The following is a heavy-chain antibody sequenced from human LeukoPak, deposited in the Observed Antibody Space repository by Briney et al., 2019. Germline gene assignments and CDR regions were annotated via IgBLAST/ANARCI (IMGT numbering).Heavy chain of an antibody. CDR3: AREHGSSTSCYYYYYGMDV. CDR1: GYTFTRYY. V-gene: IGHV1-2*02. CDR2: INPNSAGT. J-gene: IGHJ6*02. D-gene: IGHD2-2*01. Sequence: ASGKVAYKASGYTFTRYYMHWVRQAPGQRLEWMGWINPNSAGTNYAQQFEGRVTMTRDTSISTAYMELSRLRSDDTAVYYCAREHGSSTSCYYYYYGMDVWGQGTTVTVSS.